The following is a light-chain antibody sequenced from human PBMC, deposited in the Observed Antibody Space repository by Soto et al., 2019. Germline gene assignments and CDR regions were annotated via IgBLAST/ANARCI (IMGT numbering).Light chain of an antibody. CDR3: LQHNTFPWT. CDR1: QGINDN. J-gene: IGKJ1*01. Sequence: DIQMTQSPSAMSASVGDRVTITSRASQGINDNLAWFQQKPGQVPKRLIYGAFSLQRGVPSRFSGSGSGTEFTLTISSLQPEDFATYYCLQHNTFPWTFAQGTKVEIQ. V-gene: IGKV1-17*03. CDR2: GAF.